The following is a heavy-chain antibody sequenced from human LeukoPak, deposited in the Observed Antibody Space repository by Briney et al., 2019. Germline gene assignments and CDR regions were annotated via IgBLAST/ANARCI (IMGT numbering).Heavy chain of an antibody. CDR3: ARQQWLDGAYYFDY. CDR2: ISTSSSYI. CDR1: GFTFSGST. D-gene: IGHD6-19*01. Sequence: GGSLRLSCAASGFTFSGSTMNWVRKAPGKGLEWVSFISTSSSYIYYADSVRGRFTISRDNAKNSLYLQMNSLRAEDTAVYYCARQQWLDGAYYFDYWGQGTLVTVSS. J-gene: IGHJ4*02. V-gene: IGHV3-21*01.